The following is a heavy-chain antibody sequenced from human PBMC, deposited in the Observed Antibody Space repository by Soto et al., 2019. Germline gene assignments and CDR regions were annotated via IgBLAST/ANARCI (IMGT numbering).Heavy chain of an antibody. CDR1: GFTFSSYG. CDR2: ISYDGSNK. CDR3: AKGYDQSSYFDY. Sequence: GGSLRLSCAASGFTFSSYGMHWVRQAPGKGLEWVAVISYDGSNKYYADSVKGRFTISRDNSKNTLYPQMNSLRAEDTAVYYCAKGYDQSSYFDYWGQGTLVTVSS. J-gene: IGHJ4*02. D-gene: IGHD5-12*01. V-gene: IGHV3-30*18.